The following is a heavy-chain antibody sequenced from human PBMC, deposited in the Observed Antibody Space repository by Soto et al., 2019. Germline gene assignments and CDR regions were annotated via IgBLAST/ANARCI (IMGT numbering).Heavy chain of an antibody. CDR2: INPNSGGT. Sequence: ASVKVSCKASGYTFTGYYMHWVRQAPGQGLEWMGWINPNSGGTNYAQKFQGWVTMTRDTSISTAYMELSRLRSDDTAVYYCARSEQWLDSGYVIDYWGQGTLVTVSS. CDR3: ARSEQWLDSGYVIDY. J-gene: IGHJ4*02. V-gene: IGHV1-2*04. D-gene: IGHD6-19*01. CDR1: GYTFTGYY.